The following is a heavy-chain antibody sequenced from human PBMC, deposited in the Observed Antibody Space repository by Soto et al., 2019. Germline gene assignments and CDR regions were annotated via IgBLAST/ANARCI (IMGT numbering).Heavy chain of an antibody. CDR3: ALDKDRQQLGGNYYSGIEA. V-gene: IGHV1-69*12. J-gene: IGHJ6*02. CDR1: GGTFGNSA. Sequence: QVQLVQSGAEVKKPGSSVTVSCKASGGTFGNSAISWVRQAPGQGLEWMGGISPIFPTPDYAQKYQGRVTITAEEPTSTAYMELTRLRSEDTTVYYCALDKDRQQLGGNYYSGIEAWGQGNTVTVSS. CDR2: ISPIFPTP. D-gene: IGHD3-3*02.